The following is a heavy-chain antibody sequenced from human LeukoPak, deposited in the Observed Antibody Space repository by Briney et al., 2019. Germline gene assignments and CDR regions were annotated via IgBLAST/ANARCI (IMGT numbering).Heavy chain of an antibody. CDR1: GFTFSSYG. Sequence: GSLRLSCAASGFTFSSYGMHWVRQAPGKGLEWVAFIRYDGSNKYYADSVKGRFTISRDNSKNTLYLQMNSLRAEDTAVYYCAKDQGAGDSSGSPDYWGQGTLVTVSS. CDR2: IRYDGSNK. V-gene: IGHV3-30*02. J-gene: IGHJ4*02. D-gene: IGHD3-22*01. CDR3: AKDQGAGDSSGSPDY.